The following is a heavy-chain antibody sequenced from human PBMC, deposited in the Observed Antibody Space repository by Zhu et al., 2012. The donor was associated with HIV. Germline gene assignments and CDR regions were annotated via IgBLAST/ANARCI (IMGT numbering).Heavy chain of an antibody. J-gene: IGHJ4*02. D-gene: IGHD6-13*01. CDR3: ARLAAAGTGEIDY. CDR1: GGSISSSSYY. Sequence: QVQLQESGPGLVKPSETLSLTCTVSGGSISSSSYYWGWIRQPPGKGLEWIGSIYYSGSTYYNPSLKSRVTISVDTSKNQFSLKLGSVTAADTAVYYCARLAAAGTGEIDYWGQGTLVTVSS. V-gene: IGHV4-39*07. CDR2: IYYSGST.